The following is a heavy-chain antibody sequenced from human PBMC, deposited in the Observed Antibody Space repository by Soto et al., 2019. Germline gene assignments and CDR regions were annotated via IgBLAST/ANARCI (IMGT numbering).Heavy chain of an antibody. CDR1: GGSIRRSHNF. Sequence: QLQLQESGPGLVKPSETLSLTCTVTGGSIRRSHNFWGWIRQPPGKGLELIGSIFYSGTTYNNPSLNSRVTLSVDTSKNQFSLMLNSLTAADTAVYYCARYYGDYKNYFDYWGQGTLVTVSS. J-gene: IGHJ4*02. D-gene: IGHD4-17*01. CDR3: ARYYGDYKNYFDY. CDR2: IFYSGTT. V-gene: IGHV4-39*01.